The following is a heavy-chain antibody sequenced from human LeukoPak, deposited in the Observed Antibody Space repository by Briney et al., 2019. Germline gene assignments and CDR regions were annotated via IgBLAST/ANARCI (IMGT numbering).Heavy chain of an antibody. D-gene: IGHD2-2*02. V-gene: IGHV3-30*18. J-gene: IGHJ6*02. CDR1: GFTFSNFW. CDR2: ISYDGSNK. Sequence: GGSLRLSCTASGFTFSNFWMGWVRQAPGKGLEWVAVISYDGSNKYYADSVKGRFTISRDNSKNTLYLQMNSLRAEDTAVYYCAKISRYCSSTSCYTYYYYYGMDVWGQGTTVTVSS. CDR3: AKISRYCSSTSCYTYYYYYGMDV.